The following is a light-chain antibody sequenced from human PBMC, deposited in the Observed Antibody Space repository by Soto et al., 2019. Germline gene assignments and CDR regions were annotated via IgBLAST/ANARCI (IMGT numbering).Light chain of an antibody. Sequence: DIQMTQSPSTLSASVGDRVTITCRASQSISSWLAWYQQKPGTAPKLLIYKASTLQSGVPSRFSGSGSGTEFTLTISSLQPDDSAVYYCHQYGDSPLTFGQGTRLEIK. CDR1: QSISSW. V-gene: IGKV1-5*03. J-gene: IGKJ5*01. CDR2: KAS. CDR3: HQYGDSPLT.